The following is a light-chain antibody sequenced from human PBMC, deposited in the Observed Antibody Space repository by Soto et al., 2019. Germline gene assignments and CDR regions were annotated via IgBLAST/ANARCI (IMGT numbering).Light chain of an antibody. CDR1: PTIDRW. V-gene: IGKV1-5*01. Sequence: DIQLTQSPSTLSASIGARVVITCRASPTIDRWLAWYQQRPGLAPKLLIYDASTLESGVPSRFSGSGSETEFTLSITSLKPDDFATDHCEQYADNPTFGQGTTVEVK. J-gene: IGKJ1*01. CDR3: EQYADNPT. CDR2: DAS.